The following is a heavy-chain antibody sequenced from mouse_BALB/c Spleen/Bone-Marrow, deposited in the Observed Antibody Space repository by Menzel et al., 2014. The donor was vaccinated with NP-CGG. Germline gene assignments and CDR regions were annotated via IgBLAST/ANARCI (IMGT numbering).Heavy chain of an antibody. CDR3: ARRGLYDGSAWFAY. Sequence: EVKVEESGGDLVKPGGSLKFSCAASGFTFSSYGMSWVRQTPDKRLEWVATINSGGSYTYYSDSVKGRFTISRDNAKNTLYLQMSSLRSEDTAMYYCARRGLYDGSAWFAYWGQGTLVTVSA. D-gene: IGHD2-3*01. CDR1: GFTFSSYG. CDR2: INSGGSYT. V-gene: IGHV5-6*02. J-gene: IGHJ3*01.